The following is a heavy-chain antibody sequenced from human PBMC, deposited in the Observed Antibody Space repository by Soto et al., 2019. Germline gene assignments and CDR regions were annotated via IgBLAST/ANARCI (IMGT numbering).Heavy chain of an antibody. CDR1: GFSLRTPGMR. J-gene: IGHJ4*02. CDR3: ARMKPLGPYYFYF. D-gene: IGHD1-26*01. V-gene: IGHV2-70*04. Sequence: SGPTLVNPTQTLTLTCTVAGFSLRTPGMRVSWLRQPPGKALEWLGRVDWNDEKVYNTSLTTRLTISKDTSKKWVVLTLTNVDPVDTATYYCARMKPLGPYYFYFWGKGALVTVSS. CDR2: VDWNDEK.